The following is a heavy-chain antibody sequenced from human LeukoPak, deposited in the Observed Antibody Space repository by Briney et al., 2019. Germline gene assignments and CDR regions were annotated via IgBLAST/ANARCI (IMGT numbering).Heavy chain of an antibody. Sequence: TSETLSLTCAVSGYSISSGYYWGWIRQPPGKGLEWIESIYHSGSTYYNPSLKSRVTISVDTSKNQFSLKLSSVTAADTAVYYCARPSSDYYDSSGYSLWAFDIWGQGTMVTVSS. CDR1: GYSISSGYY. CDR3: ARPSSDYYDSSGYSLWAFDI. D-gene: IGHD3-22*01. CDR2: IYHSGST. V-gene: IGHV4-38-2*01. J-gene: IGHJ3*02.